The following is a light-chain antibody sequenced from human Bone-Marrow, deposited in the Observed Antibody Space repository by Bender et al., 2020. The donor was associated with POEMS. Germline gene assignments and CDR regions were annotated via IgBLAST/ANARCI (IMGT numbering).Light chain of an antibody. J-gene: IGLJ2*01. CDR2: DVS. CDR1: SSDVGAYNY. CDR3: SSYTSITSHVV. Sequence: QSALTQPASVSGSPGQSITISCTGTSSDVGAYNYVSWYQQHLGKAPKLMIFDVSDRPSGVSNRFSGSKSGNTASLTISGLQAEDEADYYCSSYTSITSHVVFGGGTKLTVL. V-gene: IGLV2-14*01.